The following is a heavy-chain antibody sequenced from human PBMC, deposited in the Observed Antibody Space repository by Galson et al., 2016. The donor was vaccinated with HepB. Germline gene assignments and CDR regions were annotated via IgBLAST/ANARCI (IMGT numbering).Heavy chain of an antibody. CDR2: TNAGSGAT. Sequence: SVKVSCKASGYTFTSYVIHWVRQAPGQRLEWMGWTNAGSGATKYSQTFQGRVSISRDTSATTDYMDLSGLTSEDTAMYYCARCLGSNHFDNWGQGALLTVSS. CDR1: GYTFTSYV. J-gene: IGHJ4*02. CDR3: ARCLGSNHFDN. D-gene: IGHD2-15*01. V-gene: IGHV1-3*01.